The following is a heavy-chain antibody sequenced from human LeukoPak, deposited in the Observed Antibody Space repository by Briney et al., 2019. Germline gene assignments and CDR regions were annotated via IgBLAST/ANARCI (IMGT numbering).Heavy chain of an antibody. V-gene: IGHV4-30-2*01. CDR2: IYHSENT. Sequence: PSETLSLTCAVSGGSLSSGGYSWRWIRQPPGKGLEWIGYIYHSENTYYNPSLKSRVTISIDRSKNQFSLKLSSVTAADTAVYYCAGGGVATRYWGQGTLVTVSS. CDR3: AGGGVATRY. CDR1: GGSLSSGGYS. D-gene: IGHD3-16*01. J-gene: IGHJ4*02.